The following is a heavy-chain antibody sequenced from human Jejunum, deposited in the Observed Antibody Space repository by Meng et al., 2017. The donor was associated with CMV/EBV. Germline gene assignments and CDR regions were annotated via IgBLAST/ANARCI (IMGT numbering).Heavy chain of an antibody. V-gene: IGHV1-69*10. CDR3: AREGPGGMATTPYFDY. CDR1: GGTFSSYA. J-gene: IGHJ4*02. CDR2: IIPILGIA. D-gene: IGHD5-24*01. Sequence: LVHSGGEVKKPGSSVKVSGKASGGTFSSYAISWVRQAPGQGLEWMGGIIPILGIANYAQKFQGRDTITADKSTSTAYMELSSLRSEDTAVYYCAREGPGGMATTPYFDYWGQGTLVTVSS.